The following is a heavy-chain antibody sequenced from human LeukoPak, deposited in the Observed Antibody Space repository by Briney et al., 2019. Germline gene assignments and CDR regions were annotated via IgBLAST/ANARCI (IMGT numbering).Heavy chain of an antibody. Sequence: GESLKISCKGSGYSFTSYWIGWVRQMPGKGLEWMGIIYPGDSDTRYSPSFQGQVTISADKSISTAYLQWSSLKALDTAMYYCARHGAYCSSTSCYLVDYWGQGTLVTVSS. CDR1: GYSFTSYW. CDR3: ARHGAYCSSTSCYLVDY. CDR2: IYPGDSDT. D-gene: IGHD2-2*01. J-gene: IGHJ4*02. V-gene: IGHV5-51*01.